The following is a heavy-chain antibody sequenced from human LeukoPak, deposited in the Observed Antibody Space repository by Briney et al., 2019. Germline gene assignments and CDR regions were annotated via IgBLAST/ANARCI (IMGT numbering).Heavy chain of an antibody. CDR2: INAGNGNT. J-gene: IGHJ3*02. CDR3: AREHDFWSPYAFDI. V-gene: IGHV1-3*01. Sequence: ASVKVSCKASGYTLTSYAIHWVRQAPGQRLEWMGWINAGNGNTKYSQRFQGRVTITRDTSASTAYMELSSLRSEDTAVYYCAREHDFWSPYAFDIWGQGTMVTVSS. D-gene: IGHD3-3*01. CDR1: GYTLTSYA.